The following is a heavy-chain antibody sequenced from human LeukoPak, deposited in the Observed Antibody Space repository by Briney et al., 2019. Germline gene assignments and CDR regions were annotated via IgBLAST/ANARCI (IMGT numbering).Heavy chain of an antibody. Sequence: KSSETLSLTCAVYNGSFSGYYWSWIRQSPGKGLEWIGEVNLDGDTNYNPSLRSRVTISIDTSKNHFSLNLRTVTAADTAVYNCARAAWNGAGGFDPWGQGTLVTVSS. CDR2: VNLDGDT. CDR3: ARAAWNGAGGFDP. J-gene: IGHJ5*02. CDR1: NGSFSGYY. V-gene: IGHV4-34*01. D-gene: IGHD3-10*01.